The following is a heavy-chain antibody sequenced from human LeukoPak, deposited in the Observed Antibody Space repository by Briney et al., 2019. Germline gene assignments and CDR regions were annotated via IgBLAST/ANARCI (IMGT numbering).Heavy chain of an antibody. CDR3: ATGNTYAYDY. V-gene: IGHV1-69*13. D-gene: IGHD3-16*01. CDR1: GGTFSSYA. CDR2: IIPIFGTA. J-gene: IGHJ4*02. Sequence: GAPVKVSCKASGGTFSSYAISWVRQAPGQGLEWMGGIIPIFGTANYAQKFQGRVTITADESTSTAYMELTRLRSDDTAVYYCATGNTYAYDYWGQGTLVTVSS.